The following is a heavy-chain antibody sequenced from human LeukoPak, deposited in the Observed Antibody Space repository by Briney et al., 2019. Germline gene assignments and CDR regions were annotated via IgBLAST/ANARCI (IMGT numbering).Heavy chain of an antibody. CDR2: INHSGST. CDR1: GGSFSGYY. V-gene: IGHV4-34*01. J-gene: IGHJ4*02. D-gene: IGHD4-17*01. Sequence: PSETLSLTCAVYGGSFSGYYWSWIRQPPGKGLEWIGEINHSGSTNHNPSLKSRVTISVDTSKNQFSLKLSSVTAADTAVYYCARLYGDYRRGWGQGTLVTVSS. CDR3: ARLYGDYRRG.